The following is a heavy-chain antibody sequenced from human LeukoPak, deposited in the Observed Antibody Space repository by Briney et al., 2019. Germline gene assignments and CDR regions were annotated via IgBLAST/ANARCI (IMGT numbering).Heavy chain of an antibody. D-gene: IGHD6-13*01. Sequence: GGSLRLSCAASGFTFSSYAMSWVRQAPGKGLEWVSAISGSGDSTYYGDSVKGWFTISRDNSKNTLYLQMNSLRAEDTAVYYCVKTRPLDSSSWSHGDYWGQGTLVTVSS. CDR3: VKTRPLDSSSWSHGDY. CDR1: GFTFSSYA. J-gene: IGHJ4*02. V-gene: IGHV3-23*01. CDR2: ISGSGDST.